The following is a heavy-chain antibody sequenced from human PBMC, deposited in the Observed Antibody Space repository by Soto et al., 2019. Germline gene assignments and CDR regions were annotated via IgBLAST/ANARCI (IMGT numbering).Heavy chain of an antibody. Sequence: QVQLVESGGGVVQPGRSLRLSCAASGFTFSSYGMHWVRQAPGKGLEWVAVISYDGSNKYYADSVKGRFTISRDNSKNTLYLQMNSLRAEDTAVYYCAKIRSGGTLHYGMDVWGQGTTVTVSS. CDR2: ISYDGSNK. CDR1: GFTFSSYG. CDR3: AKIRSGGTLHYGMDV. J-gene: IGHJ6*02. D-gene: IGHD2-15*01. V-gene: IGHV3-30*18.